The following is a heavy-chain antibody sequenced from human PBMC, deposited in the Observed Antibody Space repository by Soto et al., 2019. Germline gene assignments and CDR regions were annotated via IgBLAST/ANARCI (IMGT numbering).Heavy chain of an antibody. Sequence: PSETLSLTCNVSGGSFGSYYWSWIRQPPGKGLEWIGYIHYSGSSTYNPSLKSRVTISLDTSTKQFSLKLSSLTAPDTAVYYCARGLEWMGFDYWGQGIPVTVSS. D-gene: IGHD6-19*01. CDR3: ARGLEWMGFDY. CDR2: IHYSGSS. CDR1: GGSFGSYY. J-gene: IGHJ4*02. V-gene: IGHV4-59*12.